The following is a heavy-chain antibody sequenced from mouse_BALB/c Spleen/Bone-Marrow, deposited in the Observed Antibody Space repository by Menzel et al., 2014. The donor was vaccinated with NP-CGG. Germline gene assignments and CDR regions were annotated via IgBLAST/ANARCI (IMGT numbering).Heavy chain of an antibody. Sequence: EVQGVESGGGLVQPGGSLKLSCAASGFDFSRXWXSWVXQAPXXGXXWXXXVNPDSSTINYTPSLKDKFIISRDNAKNTLYLQMSKVRSEDTALYYCARNWDVGFAYWGQGTLVTVSA. D-gene: IGHD4-1*01. CDR2: VNPDSSTI. J-gene: IGHJ3*01. V-gene: IGHV4-1*02. CDR3: ARNWDVGFAY. CDR1: GFDFSRXW.